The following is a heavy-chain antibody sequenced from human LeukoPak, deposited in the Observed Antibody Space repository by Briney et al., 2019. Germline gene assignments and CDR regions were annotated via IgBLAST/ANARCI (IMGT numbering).Heavy chain of an antibody. V-gene: IGHV3-53*01. CDR2: IFPSGGEI. D-gene: IGHD2-8*02. CDR1: GFTVSSNY. Sequence: GGSLRLSCAASGFTVSSNYINWVRQPPGRGLEWVSSIFPSGGEIHYADSVRGRFTISRDHSKITLSLQMNSLRAEDTAIYYCATYRRVLLPFDSWGQGTLVTVSS. J-gene: IGHJ4*02. CDR3: ATYRRVLLPFDS.